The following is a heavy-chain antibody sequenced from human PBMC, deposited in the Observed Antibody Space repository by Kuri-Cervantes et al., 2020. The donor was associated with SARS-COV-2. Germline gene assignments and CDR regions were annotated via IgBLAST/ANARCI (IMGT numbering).Heavy chain of an antibody. J-gene: IGHJ6*03. CDR1: RGSISSSSYY. V-gene: IGHV4-39*01. Sequence: GSLRLSCTVSRGSISSSSYYWGWIRQPPGKGLEWIGSIYYTGNTYYNPSLNSRVTMSVDTSKNQFSLKVSSVTAADTAVYYCARQYVLRHLEWSREMRSTYYMDVWGKGTTVTDSS. D-gene: IGHD3-3*01. CDR3: ARQYVLRHLEWSREMRSTYYMDV. CDR2: IYYTGNT.